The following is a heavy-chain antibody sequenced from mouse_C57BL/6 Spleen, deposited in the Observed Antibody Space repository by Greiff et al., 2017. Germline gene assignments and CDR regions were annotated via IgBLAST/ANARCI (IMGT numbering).Heavy chain of an antibody. V-gene: IGHV1-9*01. CDR1: GYTFTGYW. Sequence: QVQLQQSGAELMKPGASVKLSCKATGYTFTGYWIEWVKQRPGHGLAWIGEILPGSGGTNYNEKFKGMATFTADTTSNAAYSKLSSLTTSDSAIYYCARNLCAKDYWGQGTSVTVSS. CDR3: ARNLCAKDY. CDR2: ILPGSGGT. D-gene: IGHD6-1*01. J-gene: IGHJ4*01.